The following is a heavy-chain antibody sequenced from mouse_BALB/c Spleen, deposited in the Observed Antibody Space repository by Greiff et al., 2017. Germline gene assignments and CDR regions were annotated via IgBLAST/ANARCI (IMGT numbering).Heavy chain of an antibody. D-gene: IGHD1-1*01. CDR1: GFTFSNYW. CDR2: IRLKSNNYAT. CDR3: TRLRTYFDY. Sequence: EVKLQESGGGLVQPGGSMKLSCVASGFTFSNYWMNWVRQSPEKGLEWVAEIRLKSNNYATHYAESVKGRFTISRDDSKSSVYLQMNNLRAEDTGIYYCTRLRTYFDYWGQGTTLTVSS. V-gene: IGHV6-6*02. J-gene: IGHJ2*01.